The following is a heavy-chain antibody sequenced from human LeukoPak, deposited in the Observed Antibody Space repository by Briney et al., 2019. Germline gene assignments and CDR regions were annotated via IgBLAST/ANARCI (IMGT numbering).Heavy chain of an antibody. V-gene: IGHV4-34*01. CDR3: APRGDIEHSYGYGQWFDP. CDR2: INHSGST. Sequence: KPSETLSLTCAVYGGSFSGYYWSWIRQPPGKGLEWIGEINHSGSTNYNASLKSRVTVSVDSSKNQFSLRLSSVTAADTAVYYCAPRGDIEHSYGYGQWFDPWGQGTRVTVSS. CDR1: GGSFSGYY. J-gene: IGHJ5*02. D-gene: IGHD5-18*01.